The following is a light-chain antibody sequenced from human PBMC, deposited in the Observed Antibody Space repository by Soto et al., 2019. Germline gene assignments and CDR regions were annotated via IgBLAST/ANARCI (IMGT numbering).Light chain of an antibody. CDR3: QQYNNRPPWT. Sequence: IVMTQSPATLSLSPGEKATLSCRASQSISNNFAWFQQKPGQVPRLLIYGASNRATGVSARFSGSGSGTEFTLTISSLQSEDFALYYCQQYNNRPPWTFGQGTKVEVK. CDR2: GAS. V-gene: IGKV3-15*01. CDR1: QSISNN. J-gene: IGKJ1*01.